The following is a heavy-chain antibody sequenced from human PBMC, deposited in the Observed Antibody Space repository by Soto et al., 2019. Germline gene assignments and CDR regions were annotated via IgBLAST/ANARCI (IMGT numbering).Heavy chain of an antibody. D-gene: IGHD3-10*01. CDR1: GFTFSNAW. CDR2: IKSKTDGGTT. CDR3: TTGITMVRGVTGGYYGMDV. V-gene: IGHV3-15*07. Sequence: GALRLSCAASGFTFSNAWMNWVRQAPGKGLEWVGRIKSKTDGGTTDYAAPVKGRFTISRDDSKNTLYLQMNSLKTEDTAVYYCTTGITMVRGVTGGYYGMDVWGQGTKVTVSS. J-gene: IGHJ6*02.